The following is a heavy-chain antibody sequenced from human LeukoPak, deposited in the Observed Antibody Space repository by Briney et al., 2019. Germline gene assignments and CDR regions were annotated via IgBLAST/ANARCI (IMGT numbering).Heavy chain of an antibody. Sequence: GGSLRLSCAASGFTFSSYAMSWVRQAPGKGLEWVSAISGSGGSTYYADSVKGRFTISRDNSKSTLFLQMNSLRAEDTAVYYCAKDPRVGSRVATPCHWGKGTLVTVSS. V-gene: IGHV3-23*01. CDR1: GFTFSSYA. D-gene: IGHD5-24*01. CDR2: ISGSGGST. CDR3: AKDPRVGSRVATPCH. J-gene: IGHJ4*02.